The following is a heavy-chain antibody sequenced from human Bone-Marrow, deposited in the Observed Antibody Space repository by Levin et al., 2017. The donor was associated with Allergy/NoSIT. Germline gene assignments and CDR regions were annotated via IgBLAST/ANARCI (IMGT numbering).Heavy chain of an antibody. CDR3: VKKANYDITDYLDY. CDR1: GFTFASYA. D-gene: IGHD3-9*01. Sequence: ASVKVSCAASGFTFASYAMSWVRQAPGKGLERVSAISGGGESTYYVDSVKGRFSISRDNSKNTLYLQMNSLRGEDTAVYYCVKKANYDITDYLDYWGQGTLVSVSS. J-gene: IGHJ4*02. CDR2: ISGGGEST. V-gene: IGHV3-23*01.